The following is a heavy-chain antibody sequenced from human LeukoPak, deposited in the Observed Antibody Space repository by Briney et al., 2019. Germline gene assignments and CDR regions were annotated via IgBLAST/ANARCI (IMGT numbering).Heavy chain of an antibody. Sequence: ASVKVSCKASGYTFTGYYMHWVRQAPGQGLEWMGWINPNSGGTNYAQKLQGRVTMTTDTSTSTAYMELRSLRSDDTAVYYCASSRNYYGNGRGGAFDIWGQRTMVTVSS. CDR3: ASSRNYYGNGRGGAFDI. V-gene: IGHV1-2*02. D-gene: IGHD3-10*01. J-gene: IGHJ3*02. CDR1: GYTFTGYY. CDR2: INPNSGGT.